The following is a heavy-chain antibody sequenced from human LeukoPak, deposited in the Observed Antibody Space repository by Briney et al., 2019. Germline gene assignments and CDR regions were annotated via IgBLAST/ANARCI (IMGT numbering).Heavy chain of an antibody. V-gene: IGHV3-13*01. CDR1: GFTFSSYD. CDR2: IGTAGDT. J-gene: IGHJ4*02. D-gene: IGHD3-10*01. Sequence: TGGSLRLSCAASGFTFSSYDMHWVRQATGKGLEWVSAIGTAGDTYYPGSVKGRFTISRENAKNSLYLQMNSLRAGDTAVYYCAREGTDYYGSGSFDYWRQGTLVTVSS. CDR3: AREGTDYYGSGSFDY.